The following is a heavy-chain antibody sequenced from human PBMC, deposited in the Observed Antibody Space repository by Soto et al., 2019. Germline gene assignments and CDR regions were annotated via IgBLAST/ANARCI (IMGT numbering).Heavy chain of an antibody. CDR3: AKDPRLFSSSWGYYFDY. D-gene: IGHD6-13*01. J-gene: IGHJ4*02. CDR1: GFTFSSYA. Sequence: PGGSLRLSCAASGFTFSSYAMSWVRHAPGKGLEWVSAISGSGGSTYYADSVKGRFTISRDNSKNTLYLQMNSLRAEDTAVYYCAKDPRLFSSSWGYYFDYWGQGTLVTVSS. V-gene: IGHV3-23*01. CDR2: ISGSGGST.